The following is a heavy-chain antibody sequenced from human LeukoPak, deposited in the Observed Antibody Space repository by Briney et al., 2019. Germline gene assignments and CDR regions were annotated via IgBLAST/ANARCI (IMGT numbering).Heavy chain of an antibody. Sequence: GGSLRLSCAASGFTFRSYDMSWVRQAPGKGLEWVSGISDSGGSTYYADSVKGRFTISRDNSKNTLYLQMNSLRADDTAVYYCARDYGDYFDYWGQGSLVTVSS. D-gene: IGHD3-10*01. CDR2: ISDSGGST. CDR3: ARDYGDYFDY. J-gene: IGHJ4*02. V-gene: IGHV3-23*01. CDR1: GFTFRSYD.